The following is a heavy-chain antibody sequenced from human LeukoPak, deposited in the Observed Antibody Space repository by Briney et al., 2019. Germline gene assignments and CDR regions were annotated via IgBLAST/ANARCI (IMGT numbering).Heavy chain of an antibody. Sequence: PGGSLRLSCAASGFTFSSYWMHWVRQAPGKGLVWVSAVGTVGDTYYPGSVKGRFTVSRENARNSLFLQMNSLRAGDTAVYYCARVRTGSAGYYGMDVWGQGSTVTVSS. V-gene: IGHV3-13*01. CDR2: VGTVGDT. CDR1: GFTFSSYW. D-gene: IGHD1-26*01. CDR3: ARVRTGSAGYYGMDV. J-gene: IGHJ6*02.